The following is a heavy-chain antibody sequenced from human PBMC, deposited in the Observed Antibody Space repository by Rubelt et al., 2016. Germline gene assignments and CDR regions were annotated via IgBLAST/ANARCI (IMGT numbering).Heavy chain of an antibody. D-gene: IGHD4-17*01. CDR3: ARASTSVTTRGVLYFDY. V-gene: IGHV4-34*01. J-gene: IGHJ4*02. CDR2: INHSGST. Sequence: QVQLQQWGAGLLKPSETLSLTCAVYGGSFSGYYWNWIRQPPGKGLEWIGEINHSGSTNYNPSLKVRVALSVDTSKNQFSLKLSSVSAADTAVYYCARASTSVTTRGVLYFDYWGQGALLTVSS. CDR1: GGSFSGYY.